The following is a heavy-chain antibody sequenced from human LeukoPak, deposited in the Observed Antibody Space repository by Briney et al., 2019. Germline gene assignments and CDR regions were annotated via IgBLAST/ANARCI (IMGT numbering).Heavy chain of an antibody. J-gene: IGHJ4*02. Sequence: GGSLRLSCAASGFTFSSYSMNWVRQAPGKGLEWVSSISSSSSYIYYADSVKGRFTISRDNAKNTLYLQMNSLRAEDTAVYYCASSPSPYGSDYWGQGTLVTVSS. D-gene: IGHD3-10*01. CDR2: ISSSSSYI. CDR3: ASSPSPYGSDY. V-gene: IGHV3-21*01. CDR1: GFTFSSYS.